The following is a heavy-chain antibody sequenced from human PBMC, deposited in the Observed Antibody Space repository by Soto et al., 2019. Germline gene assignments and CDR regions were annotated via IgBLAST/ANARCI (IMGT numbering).Heavy chain of an antibody. J-gene: IGHJ4*02. CDR3: ARKIYDSDTGPNFQYYFDS. V-gene: IGHV5-10-1*01. CDR1: GYSFAGYW. D-gene: IGHD3-22*01. CDR2: IDPSDSQT. Sequence: GESLKISCKGSGYSFAGYWITWVRQKPGKGLEWMGRIDPSDSQTYYSPSFRGHVTISVTKSITTVFLQWSSLRASDTAMYYCARKIYDSDTGPNFQYYFDSWGQGTPVTVSS.